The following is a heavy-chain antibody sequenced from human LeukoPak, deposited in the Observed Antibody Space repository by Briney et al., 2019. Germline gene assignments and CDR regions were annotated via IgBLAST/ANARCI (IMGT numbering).Heavy chain of an antibody. J-gene: IGHJ4*02. CDR2: INPNSGST. V-gene: IGHV1-2*02. D-gene: IGHD3-22*01. CDR3: ARHTSHYYASSGYSGAY. Sequence: RASVKVSCKASGYTFTGYYMHWVRQAPGQGLEWMGWINPNSGSTNYAQRFQGRVTMDRDTSISTAYMEPSRLRSHDTALYYCARHTSHYYASSGYSGAYWGQGALVTVSS. CDR1: GYTFTGYY.